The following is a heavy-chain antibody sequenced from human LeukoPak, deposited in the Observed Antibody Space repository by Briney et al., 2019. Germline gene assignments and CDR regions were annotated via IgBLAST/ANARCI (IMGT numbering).Heavy chain of an antibody. V-gene: IGHV3-21*01. CDR1: GFAFSSYS. CDR3: AREWDV. J-gene: IGHJ6*04. Sequence: GGSLGLSCAASGFAFSSYSMNWVRQSPGKGLEWVSSISSSSSYIYYADSVKGRFTISRDNAKNSVYLQMHSLRVDDTAMYYCAREWDVWGKGTTVTVSS. CDR2: ISSSSSYI.